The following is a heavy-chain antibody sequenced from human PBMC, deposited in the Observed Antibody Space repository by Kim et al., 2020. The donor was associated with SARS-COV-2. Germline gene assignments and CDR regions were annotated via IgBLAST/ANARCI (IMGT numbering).Heavy chain of an antibody. CDR2: IYYSGST. Sequence: SETLSLTCTVSGGSISSSSYYWGWIRQPPGKGLEWIGSIYYSGSTYYNPSLKSRVTISVDTSKNQFSLKLSSVTAADTAVYYCAREGYYDSSGYYYRVNYFDYWGQGTLVTVSS. J-gene: IGHJ4*02. D-gene: IGHD3-22*01. CDR3: AREGYYDSSGYYYRVNYFDY. V-gene: IGHV4-39*07. CDR1: GGSISSSSYY.